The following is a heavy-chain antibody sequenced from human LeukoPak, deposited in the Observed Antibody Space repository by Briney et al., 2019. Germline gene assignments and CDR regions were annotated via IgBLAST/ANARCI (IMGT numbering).Heavy chain of an antibody. Sequence: SETLSLTCTVSGGSISSYYWSWIRQPPGKGLEWIGYIYYSGSTNYNPSLKRRVTISVDTSKNQFSLKLSSVTAADTAVYYCARGGYDSSGYYPHFDYWGQGTLVTVSS. CDR2: IYYSGST. CDR1: GGSISSYY. D-gene: IGHD3-22*01. CDR3: ARGGYDSSGYYPHFDY. J-gene: IGHJ4*02. V-gene: IGHV4-59*01.